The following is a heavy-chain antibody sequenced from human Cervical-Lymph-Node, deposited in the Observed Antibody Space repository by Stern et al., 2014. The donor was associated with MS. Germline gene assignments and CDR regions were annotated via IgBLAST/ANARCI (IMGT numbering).Heavy chain of an antibody. CDR2: FYTSGTT. V-gene: IGHV4-61*02. Sequence: VQLVESGPGLVKPSQTLSLTCTVPGGSISSGSYHWSWIRQPAGKGLEWIGLFYTSGTTNNTPPLKSRVPNSVAPSKTQFSLKLSSVTAADTAVYYCARSWIQLWWGFDYWGQGTLVTVSS. CDR3: ARSWIQLWWGFDY. CDR1: GGSISSGSYH. J-gene: IGHJ4*02. D-gene: IGHD5-18*01.